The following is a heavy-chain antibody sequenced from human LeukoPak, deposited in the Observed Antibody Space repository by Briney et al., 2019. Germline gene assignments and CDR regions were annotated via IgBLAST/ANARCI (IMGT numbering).Heavy chain of an antibody. D-gene: IGHD1-26*01. CDR3: ASSGGSYSHRGFDY. CDR1: GDSVSSNSAA. J-gene: IGHJ4*02. Sequence: SQTLSLTCAISGDSVSSNSAAWNWIRQSPTRGLEWLGRTYYRSKWYNDYAVSVKSRITINPDTSKNQFSLQLNSVTPEDTAVYYCASSGGSYSHRGFDYWGQGTLVTVSS. CDR2: TYYRSKWYN. V-gene: IGHV6-1*01.